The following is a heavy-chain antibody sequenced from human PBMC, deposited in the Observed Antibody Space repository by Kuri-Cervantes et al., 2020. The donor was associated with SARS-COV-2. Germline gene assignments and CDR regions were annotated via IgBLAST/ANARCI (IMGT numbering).Heavy chain of an antibody. CDR3: ARDHALRYFDWLFPTDAFDI. D-gene: IGHD3-9*01. J-gene: IGHJ3*02. Sequence: ASVKVFCKVSGYTLTELSMHWVRQAPGKGLEWMGGFDPEDGETIYAQKFQGRVTMTEDTSTDTAYMELSSLRSEDTAVYYCARDHALRYFDWLFPTDAFDIWGQGTMVTVSS. CDR1: GYTLTELS. V-gene: IGHV1-24*01. CDR2: FDPEDGET.